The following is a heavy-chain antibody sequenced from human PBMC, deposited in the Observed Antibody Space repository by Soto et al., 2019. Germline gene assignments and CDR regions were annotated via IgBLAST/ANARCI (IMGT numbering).Heavy chain of an antibody. Sequence: ASVKVSCKASGYTFTSYGISWVLQAPGQGLEWMGWISAYNGNTNYAQKLQGRVTMTTDTSTSTAYMELRSLRSDDTAVYYCARVLGWAVVVPAATQDWFDPWGQGTLVTVSS. CDR1: GYTFTSYG. D-gene: IGHD2-2*01. CDR3: ARVLGWAVVVPAATQDWFDP. J-gene: IGHJ5*02. CDR2: ISAYNGNT. V-gene: IGHV1-18*01.